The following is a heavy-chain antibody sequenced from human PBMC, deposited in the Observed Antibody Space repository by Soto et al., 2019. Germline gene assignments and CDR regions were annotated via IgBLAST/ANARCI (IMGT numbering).Heavy chain of an antibody. V-gene: IGHV3-30*18. Sequence: QVQLVESGGGVVQPGRSLRLSCAASGFTFSSYGMHWVRQAPGKGLEWGAVISYDGSNKYYADSVKGRYTISRDNSKNTCNRQRNKLRAEDTAVYYCAKGVGSSGWWLEGMDVWGQGTTVTVSS. CDR1: GFTFSSYG. J-gene: IGHJ6*02. CDR2: ISYDGSNK. D-gene: IGHD6-19*01. CDR3: AKGVGSSGWWLEGMDV.